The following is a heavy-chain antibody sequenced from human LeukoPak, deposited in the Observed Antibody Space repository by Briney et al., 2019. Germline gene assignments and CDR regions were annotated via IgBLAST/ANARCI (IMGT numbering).Heavy chain of an antibody. Sequence: QTGGSLRLSCAASGFIFSSYGIHWVRQAPGKGLEWVAFIRYDGSNKYYADSVKGRFTISRDNSKNTLYLQMNSLRAEDTAVYYCAKAPTSVYSSGWYVPLPVFWGQGTLVTVSS. D-gene: IGHD6-19*01. CDR2: IRYDGSNK. CDR1: GFIFSSYG. J-gene: IGHJ4*02. V-gene: IGHV3-30*02. CDR3: AKAPTSVYSSGWYVPLPVF.